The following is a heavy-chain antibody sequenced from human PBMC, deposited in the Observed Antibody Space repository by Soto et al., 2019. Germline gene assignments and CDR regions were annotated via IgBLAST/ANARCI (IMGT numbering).Heavy chain of an antibody. CDR3: AQGTAVARQHFAN. CDR1: GFTFSDFG. CDR2: ISADGSDK. V-gene: IGHV3-30*18. Sequence: QVQLVESGGGVVQPERSLRLSCATSGFTFSDFGMHWVRQAPGKGLEWVAAISADGSDKYYPGSVQGRFTISRDNTKNALYLQMNSLRTGDTAIYYCAQGTAVARQHFANWGQGPLVTVSS. D-gene: IGHD6-19*01. J-gene: IGHJ4*02.